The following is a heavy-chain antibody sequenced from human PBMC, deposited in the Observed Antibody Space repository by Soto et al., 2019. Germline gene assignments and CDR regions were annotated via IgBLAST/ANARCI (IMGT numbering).Heavy chain of an antibody. CDR2: ISSSSSYI. CDR1: GFTFSSYS. V-gene: IGHV3-21*01. D-gene: IGHD4-17*01. J-gene: IGHJ4*02. Sequence: PGGSLRLSCAASGFTFSSYSMNWVRQAPGKGLEWVSSISSSSSYIYYADSVKGRFTISRDNAKNSLYLQMNSLRAEDTAVYYCARDHGDYVLGFDYWGQGTLVTVSS. CDR3: ARDHGDYVLGFDY.